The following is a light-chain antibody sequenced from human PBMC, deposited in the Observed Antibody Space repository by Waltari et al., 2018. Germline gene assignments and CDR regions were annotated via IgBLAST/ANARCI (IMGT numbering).Light chain of an antibody. CDR3: HQYNNFPPWA. V-gene: IGKV3-15*01. CDR1: QSVGSN. Sequence: EIVMTQSPVTLSVSPGDRVTLSCRASQSVGSNVAWDQRKPGQAPRLIIAGVSTRATGVPARFSGSGSGTEFTLTISSLQSEDSAVYFCHQYNNFPPWAFGQGTKVEV. CDR2: GVS. J-gene: IGKJ1*01.